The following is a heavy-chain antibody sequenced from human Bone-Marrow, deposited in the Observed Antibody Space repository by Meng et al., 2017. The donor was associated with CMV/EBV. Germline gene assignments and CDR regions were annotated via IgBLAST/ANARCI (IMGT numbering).Heavy chain of an antibody. CDR2: INSDGSST. D-gene: IGHD1-1*01. Sequence: GESLKISCAASGFTFSSYWMHWVRQAPGKGLVWVSRINSDGSSTSYADSVKGRFTISSDNAKNTLYLQMNSLRAEDTAGYYCERDGPPYNWNDVLGGWGQGTLVTVSS. V-gene: IGHV3-74*01. J-gene: IGHJ1*01. CDR1: GFTFSSYW. CDR3: ERDGPPYNWNDVLGG.